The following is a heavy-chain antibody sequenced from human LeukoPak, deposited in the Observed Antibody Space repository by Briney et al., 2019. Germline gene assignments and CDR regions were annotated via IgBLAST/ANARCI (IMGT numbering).Heavy chain of an antibody. J-gene: IGHJ4*02. Sequence: GEPLKISCKGSGYRFTSYCIGRVLQMPGKGLEWMGIIYPGDSDTRYSPSFQGQVTISADKSISTAYLQWSSLKASDTAMYYCARRLIAAAGTSFDYWGQGTLVTVSS. CDR1: GYRFTSYC. D-gene: IGHD6-13*01. CDR3: ARRLIAAAGTSFDY. V-gene: IGHV5-51*01. CDR2: IYPGDSDT.